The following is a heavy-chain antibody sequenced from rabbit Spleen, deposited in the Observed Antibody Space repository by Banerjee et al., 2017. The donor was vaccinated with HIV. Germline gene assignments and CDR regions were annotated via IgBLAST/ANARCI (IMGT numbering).Heavy chain of an antibody. Sequence: EQLEESGGGLVKPEGSLTLTCKASGVSLNDKDVMCWVRQAPGKGLEWIACIDSGSSGFTYFASWAKGRFTISKTSSTTVTLQMTSLTAADTATYFCARSVGNAYGNDLWGPGTLVTVS. CDR2: IDSGSSGFT. J-gene: IGHJ4*01. V-gene: IGHV1S45*01. CDR3: ARSVGNAYGNDL. CDR1: GVSLNDKDV. D-gene: IGHD6-1*01.